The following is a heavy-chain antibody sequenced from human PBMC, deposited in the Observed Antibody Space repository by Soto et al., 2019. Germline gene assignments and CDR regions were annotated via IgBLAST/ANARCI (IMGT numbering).Heavy chain of an antibody. Sequence: GASVKVSCKASGGTFSSYAISWVRQAPGQGLEWMGGIIPIFGTANYAQKFQGRVTITADESTSTAYMELSSLRSEDTAVYYCARDHPDYYYDILTGSPYADAFDIWGQGTMVTVSS. CDR2: IIPIFGTA. J-gene: IGHJ3*02. V-gene: IGHV1-69*13. D-gene: IGHD3-9*01. CDR1: GGTFSSYA. CDR3: ARDHPDYYYDILTGSPYADAFDI.